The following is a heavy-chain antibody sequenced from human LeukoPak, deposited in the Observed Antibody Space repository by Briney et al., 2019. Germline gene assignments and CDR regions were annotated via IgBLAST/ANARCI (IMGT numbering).Heavy chain of an antibody. J-gene: IGHJ4*02. CDR3: ARDRGGYDYSGY. V-gene: IGHV3-23*01. CDR2: ISGSGGST. Sequence: PGGSLRLSCAASGFTFSSYAMSWVRQAPGKGLEWVSAISGSGGSTYYADSVKGRFTVSRDNSKNTLYLQMNSLRAEDTAVYYCARDRGGYDYSGYWGQGTLVTVSS. D-gene: IGHD5-12*01. CDR1: GFTFSSYA.